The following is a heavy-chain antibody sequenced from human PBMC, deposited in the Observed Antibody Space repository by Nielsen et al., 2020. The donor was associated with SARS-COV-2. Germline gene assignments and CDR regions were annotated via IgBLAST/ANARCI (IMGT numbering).Heavy chain of an antibody. D-gene: IGHD7-27*01. CDR3: ARDNWGRMDV. V-gene: IGHV3-66*01. CDR1: GFTVSSNY. CDR2: IYTDGSA. Sequence: GESLKISYAATGFTVSSNYMSWVRQAAGKGLEWVSVIYTDGSASYADSMKGRFTVSRDNSKNTVYLQMNSLRAEDTAVYYCARDNWGRMDVWGQGTTVTVSS. J-gene: IGHJ6*02.